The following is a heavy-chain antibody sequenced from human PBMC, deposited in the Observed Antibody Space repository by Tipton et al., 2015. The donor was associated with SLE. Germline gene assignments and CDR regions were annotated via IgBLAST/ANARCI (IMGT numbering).Heavy chain of an antibody. D-gene: IGHD5-24*01. CDR3: ARGGDGFNDAFDI. J-gene: IGHJ3*02. CDR2: IHYTGST. Sequence: TLSLTCTVSGDSISSHYWNWIRQTPGRGLEWIGLIHYTGSTNYNPSLKSRVTILLDTSKNHFSLRLNSVTAAETAVYYCARGGDGFNDAFDIWGQGTMVTVSS. CDR1: GDSISSHY. V-gene: IGHV4-59*11.